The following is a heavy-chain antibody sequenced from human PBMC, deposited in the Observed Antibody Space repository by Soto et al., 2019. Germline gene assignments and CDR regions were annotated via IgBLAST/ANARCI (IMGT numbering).Heavy chain of an antibody. Sequence: GASVKVSCKASGYTFTGYYMHWVRQAPGQGLEWMGWINPNSGGTNYAQKFQGWVTMTRDTSISTAYMELSRLRSDDTAVYYCARDRAMITFGGVSPHYYYYYYMDVWGKGTTVTVSS. CDR3: ARDRAMITFGGVSPHYYYYYYMDV. D-gene: IGHD3-16*01. CDR2: INPNSGGT. V-gene: IGHV1-2*04. CDR1: GYTFTGYY. J-gene: IGHJ6*03.